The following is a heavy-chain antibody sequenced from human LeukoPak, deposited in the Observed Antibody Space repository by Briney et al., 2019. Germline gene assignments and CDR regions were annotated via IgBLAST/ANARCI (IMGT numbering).Heavy chain of an antibody. V-gene: IGHV3-23*01. CDR3: AKGRRTPGDIVVVPAVMPLDY. D-gene: IGHD2-2*01. Sequence: PGGSLRLSCAASGFTFSSYAMSWVRQAPGKGLEWVSAISGSGGSTYYADSVKGRFTISRDNSKNTLYLQMNSLRAEDTAVYYCAKGRRTPGDIVVVPAVMPLDYWGQGTLVTVSS. J-gene: IGHJ4*02. CDR1: GFTFSSYA. CDR2: ISGSGGST.